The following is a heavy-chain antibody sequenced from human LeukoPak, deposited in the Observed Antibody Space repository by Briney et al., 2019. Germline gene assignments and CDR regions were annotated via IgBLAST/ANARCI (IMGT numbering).Heavy chain of an antibody. CDR1: GGTFISYT. J-gene: IGHJ6*03. CDR2: IIPILGIA. CDR3: ARGARLRRTKYYYYYYMDV. D-gene: IGHD5-18*01. Sequence: SVKVSCKASGGTFISYTISWVRQAPGQGLEWMGRIIPILGIANYAQKFQGRVTITADKSTSTAYMELSSLRSEDTAVYYCARGARLRRTKYYYYYYMDVWGKGTTVTVSS. V-gene: IGHV1-69*02.